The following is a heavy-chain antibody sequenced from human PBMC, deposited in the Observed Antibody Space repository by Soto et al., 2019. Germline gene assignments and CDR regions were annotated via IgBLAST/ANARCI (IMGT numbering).Heavy chain of an antibody. J-gene: IGHJ4*02. CDR3: ALVVTAILDY. CDR1: GFTFSSYA. D-gene: IGHD2-21*02. CDR2: ISGSGGGT. Sequence: GGSLRLSCAASGFTFSSYAMSWVRQAPGKGLEWVSGISGSGGGTYYADSVKGRFTISRDNSKNTLYLQMNSLRAEDTAVYYCALVVTAILDYWGQGTLVTVSS. V-gene: IGHV3-23*01.